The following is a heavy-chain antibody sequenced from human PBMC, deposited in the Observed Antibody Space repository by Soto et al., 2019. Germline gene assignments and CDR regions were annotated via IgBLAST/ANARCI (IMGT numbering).Heavy chain of an antibody. V-gene: IGHV3-23*01. CDR1: GFTFSSYA. CDR2: ISGSGGST. J-gene: IGHJ4*02. CDR3: AKWASSSIWFGELSVAPIFDY. D-gene: IGHD3-10*01. Sequence: EVQLLESGGGLVQPGGSLRLSCAASGFTFSSYAMSWVRQAPGKGLEWVSAISGSGGSTYYADSVKGRFTISRDNSKNTLYLQMNSLRAEDTAVYYCAKWASSSIWFGELSVAPIFDYWGQGTLVTVSS.